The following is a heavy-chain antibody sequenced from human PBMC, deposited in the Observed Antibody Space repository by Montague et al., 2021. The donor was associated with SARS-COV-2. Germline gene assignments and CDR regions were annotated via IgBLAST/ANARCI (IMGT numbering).Heavy chain of an antibody. Sequence: SLRLPCAASGFTFSSYAMHWVRQAPGKGLEWVALISYDGSNKYYADSAKGRFTISRDNSKNTLYLQMNSLRAEDTAVYYCARDSGSSFDPWGQGTLVTVSS. CDR1: GFTFSSYA. J-gene: IGHJ5*02. D-gene: IGHD1-26*01. CDR2: ISYDGSNK. CDR3: ARDSGSSFDP. V-gene: IGHV3-30*04.